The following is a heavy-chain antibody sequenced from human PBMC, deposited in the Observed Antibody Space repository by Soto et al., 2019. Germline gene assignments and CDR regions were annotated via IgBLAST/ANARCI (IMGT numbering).Heavy chain of an antibody. J-gene: IGHJ4*02. V-gene: IGHV1-3*01. D-gene: IGHD6-6*01. CDR3: ASGSSSSGVFDY. Sequence: QVQLVQSGAEVKKPGASVKVSCKASGYTFTSYAMHWVRQAPGQRLEWMGWINAGNGNTKYSQKFQGRVTITRDTSEIAAYMELSSLRSEDTAVYYCASGSSSSGVFDYWGQGTLVTVSS. CDR1: GYTFTSYA. CDR2: INAGNGNT.